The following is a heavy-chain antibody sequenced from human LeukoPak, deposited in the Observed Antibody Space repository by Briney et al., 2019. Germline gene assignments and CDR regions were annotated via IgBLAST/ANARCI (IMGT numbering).Heavy chain of an antibody. D-gene: IGHD6-19*01. CDR1: GFSFSDYW. Sequence: GGSLRLSCTTSGFSFSDYWMNWVRQAPGKGLEWVSAISGSGGSTYYADSVKGRFTISRDNSKNTLYLQMNSLRVEDTAVYYCVKASSGWYGHFDYWGQGTLVTVSS. V-gene: IGHV3-23*01. J-gene: IGHJ4*02. CDR2: ISGSGGST. CDR3: VKASSGWYGHFDY.